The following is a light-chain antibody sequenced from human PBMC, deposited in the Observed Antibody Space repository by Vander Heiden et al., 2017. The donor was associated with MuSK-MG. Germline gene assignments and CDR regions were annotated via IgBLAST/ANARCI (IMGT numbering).Light chain of an antibody. J-gene: IGKJ2*01. CDR2: DAS. CDR3: QQRFNRHPYT. V-gene: IGKV3-11*01. Sequence: ETVLTQSPATLSLAPGGRTALSCRAGGSIRSNLAWYQHKAGQTPRLLIYDASTRATSSPARFSGSGSGTDFTLTISSLEPEDFAVYYCQQRFNRHPYTFGQGTKLEI. CDR1: GSIRSN.